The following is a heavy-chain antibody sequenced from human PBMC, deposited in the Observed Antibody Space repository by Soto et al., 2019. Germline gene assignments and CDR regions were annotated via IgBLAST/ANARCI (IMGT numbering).Heavy chain of an antibody. D-gene: IGHD4-17*01. J-gene: IGHJ4*02. CDR1: GYTFTSYA. V-gene: IGHV1-3*01. CDR3: ARAEVTTVGVFDY. Sequence: ASVKVSCKASGYTFTSYAMHWVRQAPGQRLEWMGWINAGNGNTKYSQKFQGRVTITRDTSASTAYMELSSLRSEDTAVYYCARAEVTTVGVFDYWGQGTLVTSPQ. CDR2: INAGNGNT.